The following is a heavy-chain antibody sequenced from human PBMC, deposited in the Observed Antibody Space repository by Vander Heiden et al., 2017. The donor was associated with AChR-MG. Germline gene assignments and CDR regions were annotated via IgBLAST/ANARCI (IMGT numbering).Heavy chain of an antibody. CDR1: GFTFSSYW. V-gene: IGHV3-7*01. D-gene: IGHD6-13*01. CDR2: IKQDGSEK. Sequence: EVQLVESGGGLVQPGGSLRLSCAASGFTFSSYWMSWVRQAPGKGPEWVANIKQDGSEKYYVDSVKGRFTISRDNAKNSLYLQMNSLRAEDTAVYYCARVYSSSWYGAFDIWGQGTMVTVSS. CDR3: ARVYSSSWYGAFDI. J-gene: IGHJ3*02.